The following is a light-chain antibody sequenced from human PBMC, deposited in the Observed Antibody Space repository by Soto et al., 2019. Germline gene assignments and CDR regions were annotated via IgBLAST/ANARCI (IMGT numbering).Light chain of an antibody. CDR3: QQYNNWPQLT. CDR2: GAS. J-gene: IGKJ4*01. V-gene: IGKV3-15*01. CDR1: QSVSSN. Sequence: EIVMTQSPATLSVSPGDRATLSCRASQSVSSNLAWYQQKPGQAPRLLIYGASTRATGIPARFSGSGSGTEFTLTSSSLPAEDFAVYYCQQYNNWPQLTFGGGIKVEIK.